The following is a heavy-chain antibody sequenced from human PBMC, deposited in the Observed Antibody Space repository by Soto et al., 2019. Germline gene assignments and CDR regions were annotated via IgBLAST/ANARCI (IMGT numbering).Heavy chain of an antibody. D-gene: IGHD1-1*01. V-gene: IGHV3-30*18. J-gene: IGHJ6*02. Sequence: QVQLVESGGGVVQPGRSLRLSCAASGFTFSSYGMHWVRQAPGKGLEWVAVISYDGSNKYYADSVKGRFTISRDNSKNTLYLQMNSLRAEDTAVYYCAKCRRVLHYYGMDVWVQGTTVTVSS. CDR3: AKCRRVLHYYGMDV. CDR2: ISYDGSNK. CDR1: GFTFSSYG.